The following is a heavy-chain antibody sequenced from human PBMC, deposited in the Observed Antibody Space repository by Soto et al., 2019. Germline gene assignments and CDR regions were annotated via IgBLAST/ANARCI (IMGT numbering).Heavy chain of an antibody. CDR2: ISPYNGRK. CDR3: GRCRTDSYAMDV. V-gene: IGHV1-18*01. D-gene: IGHD2-8*02. Sequence: QVHLVQSGAEVEKPGASVKVSCKASGYSFTSYGIAWVRQAPGQGPEWMGWISPYNGRKNYAQNVKGRVVMTTDISTNTVYLELRSLTSDDTAMYYCGRCRTDSYAMDVWGQGTTVTVSS. CDR1: GYSFTSYG. J-gene: IGHJ6*02.